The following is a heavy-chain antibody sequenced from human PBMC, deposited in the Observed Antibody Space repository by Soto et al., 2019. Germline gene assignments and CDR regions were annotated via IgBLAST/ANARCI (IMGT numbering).Heavy chain of an antibody. CDR1: GFTFSSYA. CDR3: AKDRWVGSSVPGNFDY. Sequence: GGSLRLSCAASGFTFSSYAMSWVRQAPGKGLEWVSTISTTVGSTYYADSVKGRFTSSRDNSKNTLFLQMNSLRAEDTAIYYCAKDRWVGSSVPGNFDYWGQGTLVTVSS. D-gene: IGHD1-26*01. J-gene: IGHJ4*02. V-gene: IGHV3-23*01. CDR2: ISTTVGST.